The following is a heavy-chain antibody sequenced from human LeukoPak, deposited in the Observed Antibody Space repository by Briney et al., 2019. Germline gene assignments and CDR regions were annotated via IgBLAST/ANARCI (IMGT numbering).Heavy chain of an antibody. V-gene: IGHV4-30-2*01. CDR2: IYHSGST. CDR3: ARSKQLWPDY. J-gene: IGHJ4*02. Sequence: SQTLSLTCTVSGGSISSGGYYWSWIRQPPGKGLEWIGYIYHSGSTSYNPSPKSRVTISVDRSKNQFSLKLSSVTAADTAVYYCARSKQLWPDYWGQGTLVTVSS. D-gene: IGHD2-21*01. CDR1: GGSISSGGYY.